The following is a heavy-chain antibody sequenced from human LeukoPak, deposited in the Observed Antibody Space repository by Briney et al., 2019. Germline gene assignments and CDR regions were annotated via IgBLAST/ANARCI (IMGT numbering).Heavy chain of an antibody. CDR2: IYSSGIT. CDR1: GGSISSYY. J-gene: IGHJ4*02. D-gene: IGHD3-10*01. V-gene: IGHV4-4*07. CDR3: ARGVYGSGDY. Sequence: SETLSLTCTVSGGSISSYYWSWIRQPAGKGLEWIGRIYSSGITNYNPSLKGRVTMSVHTSKNQFSLELTSVSAADTAVYYCARGVYGSGDYWGQGTLVTVSS.